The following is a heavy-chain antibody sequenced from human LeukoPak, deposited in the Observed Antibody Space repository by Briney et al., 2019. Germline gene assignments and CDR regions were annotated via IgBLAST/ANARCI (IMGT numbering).Heavy chain of an antibody. V-gene: IGHV4-31*03. J-gene: IGHJ6*04. CDR2: NYYSGSA. CDR3: ARDVGYYYDISKIYYYYGMDV. Sequence: SETLSLTCTVSGGSISSGGYYWSWIRHHPGKGLGWVGYNYYSGSAYYDPYLKLRVTKSVATSKNQISLKRSSVTAADTAVYYCARDVGYYYDISKIYYYYGMDVWGEGTTVTLSS. CDR1: GGSISSGGYY. D-gene: IGHD3-22*01.